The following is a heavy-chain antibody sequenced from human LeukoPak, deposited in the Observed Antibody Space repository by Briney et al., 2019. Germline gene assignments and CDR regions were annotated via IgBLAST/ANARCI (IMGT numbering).Heavy chain of an antibody. CDR2: ISSSSRYI. CDR3: AKDRSVPAITAAADFDY. Sequence: GGSLRLSCAASGFTFSSYSINWVRQAPGKGLEWVSSISSSSRYIYYADSVKGRFTISRDNAKNSLYLQMNSLRAEDTALYYCAKDRSVPAITAAADFDYWGQGTLVTVSS. D-gene: IGHD6-13*01. CDR1: GFTFSSYS. V-gene: IGHV3-21*04. J-gene: IGHJ4*02.